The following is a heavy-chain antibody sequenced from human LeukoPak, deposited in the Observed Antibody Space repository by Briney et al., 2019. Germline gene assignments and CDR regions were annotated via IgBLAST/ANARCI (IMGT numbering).Heavy chain of an antibody. CDR3: AREYSGSSDYYYYMDV. CDR2: ISYSDDTI. J-gene: IGHJ6*03. Sequence: PGGSLRLSCAVSGFSFSDFYMSWIRQAPGKGLEWIAYISYSDDTIYYADSVKGRFSISRDNAQNSLYLQMTSLRAEDTAMYYCAREYSGSSDYYYYMDVWGKGTTVTISS. CDR1: GFSFSDFY. V-gene: IGHV3-11*04. D-gene: IGHD6-6*01.